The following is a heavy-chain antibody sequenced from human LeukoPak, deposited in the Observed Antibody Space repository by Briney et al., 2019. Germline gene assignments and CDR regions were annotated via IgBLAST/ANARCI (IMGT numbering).Heavy chain of an antibody. D-gene: IGHD2-15*01. CDR2: IYHSGST. V-gene: IGHV4-30-2*01. J-gene: IGHJ5*02. CDR1: GGSISSGGYS. Sequence: PSQTLSLTCAVSGGSISSGGYSWSWIRQPPGKGLEWIGYIYHSGSTNYNPSLKSRVTISVDKSKNQFSLKLSSVTAADTAVYYCARGWYGPLRADWFDPWGQGTLVTVSS. CDR3: ARGWYGPLRADWFDP.